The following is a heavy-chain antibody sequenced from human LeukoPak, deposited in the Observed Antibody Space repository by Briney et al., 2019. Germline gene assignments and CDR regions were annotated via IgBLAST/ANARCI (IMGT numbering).Heavy chain of an antibody. CDR2: ISTSSSYI. V-gene: IGHV3-21*01. D-gene: IGHD3-16*01. J-gene: IGHJ4*02. Sequence: GGSLRLSCAASGFTFSSYTMKWVRLAPGKGLEWVSSISTSSSYIYYADSVKGRFTISRHNAKSSLYLQMNSLRAEDTAVYYCARVVWGQLTYYFDYWGQGTLVAVSS. CDR1: GFTFSSYT. CDR3: ARVVWGQLTYYFDY.